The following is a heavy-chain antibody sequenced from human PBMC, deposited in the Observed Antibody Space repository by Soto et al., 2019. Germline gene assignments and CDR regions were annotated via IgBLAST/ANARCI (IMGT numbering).Heavy chain of an antibody. CDR1: GFTFSSYG. V-gene: IGHV3-23*01. D-gene: IGHD5-18*01. J-gene: IGHJ6*02. Sequence: GGSLRLSCVASGFTFSSYGMSWVRQAPGKGLEWVAGISGISGRTDYADSVKGRFTISRDNSNNILYLQLNSLRAEDTAIYYCAKQRKYRAYYYPMDVWGQGATVTVSS. CDR3: AKQRKYRAYYYPMDV. CDR2: ISGISGRT.